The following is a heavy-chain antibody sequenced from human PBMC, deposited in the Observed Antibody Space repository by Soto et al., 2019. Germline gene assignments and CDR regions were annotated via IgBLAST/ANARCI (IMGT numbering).Heavy chain of an antibody. J-gene: IGHJ4*02. CDR1: GFTFSSYS. Sequence: GGSLRLSCAASGFTFSSYSMNWVRQAPGKGLEWVSSISSSSSYIYYADSVKGRFTISRDNAKNSLYLQMNSLRAEDTAVYYCARDFGSDDYVWGSYRYVDYWGQGTLVTVSS. V-gene: IGHV3-21*01. CDR3: ARDFGSDDYVWGSYRYVDY. CDR2: ISSSSSYI. D-gene: IGHD3-16*02.